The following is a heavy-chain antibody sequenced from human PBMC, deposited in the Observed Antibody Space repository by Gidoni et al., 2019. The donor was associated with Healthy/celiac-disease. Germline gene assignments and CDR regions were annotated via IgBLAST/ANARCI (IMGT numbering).Heavy chain of an antibody. CDR2: IKSKTDGGTT. CDR1: VFTLRNAW. Sequence: VPLVESGGGLVKPGGSLRLSCAASVFTLRNAWMSWVRQAPGKGLEWVGRIKSKTDGGTTDYAAPVKGRVTISRDDSKNTLYRQMNSLKTEDTAVYYCTTEYGDDYYGMDVWGQGTTVTGSS. V-gene: IGHV3-15*01. CDR3: TTEYGDDYYGMDV. D-gene: IGHD4-17*01. J-gene: IGHJ6*02.